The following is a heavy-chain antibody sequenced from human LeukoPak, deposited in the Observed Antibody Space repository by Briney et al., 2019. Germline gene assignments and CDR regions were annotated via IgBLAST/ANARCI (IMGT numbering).Heavy chain of an antibody. V-gene: IGHV1-18*01. J-gene: IGHJ4*02. Sequence: ASVKVSCKASGYTFSSYGINWVRQAPGQGLEWMGWISVYNGNTNYAQKFQGRVTMTTDTSTSTGYMEVRTLRSDDTAVYYCARGPNYYYDSSGHQSYYFDYWGQGTLVTVSS. CDR2: ISVYNGNT. CDR3: ARGPNYYYDSSGHQSYYFDY. D-gene: IGHD3-22*01. CDR1: GYTFSSYG.